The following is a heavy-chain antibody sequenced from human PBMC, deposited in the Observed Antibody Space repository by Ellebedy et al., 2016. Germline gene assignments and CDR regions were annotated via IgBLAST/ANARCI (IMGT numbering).Heavy chain of an antibody. J-gene: IGHJ2*01. CDR3: ASCIAAAPLEVWYFDL. D-gene: IGHD6-13*01. V-gene: IGHV3-21*01. Sequence: GGSLRLSCAASGFTFSSYSMDWVRQAPGKGLEWVSSISSSSSYIYYADSVKGRFTISRDNAKNSLYLQMNSLRAEDTAVYYCASCIAAAPLEVWYFDLWGRGTLVTVSS. CDR2: ISSSSSYI. CDR1: GFTFSSYS.